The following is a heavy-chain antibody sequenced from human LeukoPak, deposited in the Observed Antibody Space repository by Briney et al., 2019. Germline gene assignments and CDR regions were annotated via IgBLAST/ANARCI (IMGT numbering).Heavy chain of an antibody. Sequence: ASVKVSCKASGYTFTSYAMNWVRQAPGQGLEWMGWINPNSGGTNYAQKFQGRVTMTRDTSISTAYMELSRLRSDDTAVYYCARGGRVYYYYYMDVWGKGTTVTISS. CDR2: INPNSGGT. J-gene: IGHJ6*03. V-gene: IGHV1-2*02. D-gene: IGHD1-26*01. CDR1: GYTFTSYA. CDR3: ARGGRVYYYYYMDV.